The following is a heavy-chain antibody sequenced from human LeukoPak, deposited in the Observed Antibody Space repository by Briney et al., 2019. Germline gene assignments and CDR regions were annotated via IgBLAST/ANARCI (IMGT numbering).Heavy chain of an antibody. CDR1: GFTFSSYG. V-gene: IGHV3-33*06. Sequence: GGSLRLSCAASGFTFSSYGMHWVRQAPGKGLEWVAVIWYDGSNKYYADSVKGRFTISRDNSKNTLYLQMNSLRAEDTAVYYCAKEGDYGYVWGSFLNYWGQGTLVTVSS. CDR3: AKEGDYGYVWGSFLNY. J-gene: IGHJ4*02. CDR2: IWYDGSNK. D-gene: IGHD3-16*01.